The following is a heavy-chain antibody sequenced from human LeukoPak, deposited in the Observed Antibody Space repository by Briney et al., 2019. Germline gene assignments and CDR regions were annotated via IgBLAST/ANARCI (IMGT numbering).Heavy chain of an antibody. CDR1: GGSISSSN. D-gene: IGHD6-13*01. Sequence: ETLSLTCAVSGGSISSSNWWSWVRQPPGKGLEWVSYISSRGTTIYYADSVKGRFTISRDNAKKALHLQMNSLRAEDTALYYCARGEEYSSSLYQCDYWGQGTLVTVSS. CDR2: ISSRGTTI. J-gene: IGHJ4*02. CDR3: ARGEEYSSSLYQCDY. V-gene: IGHV3-48*01.